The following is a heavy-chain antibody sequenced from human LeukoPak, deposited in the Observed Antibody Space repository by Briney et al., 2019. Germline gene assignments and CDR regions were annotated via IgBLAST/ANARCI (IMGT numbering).Heavy chain of an antibody. V-gene: IGHV3-48*03. CDR3: ARDLDYYDSSGIYYYYYMDV. J-gene: IGHJ6*03. CDR1: GFTFSSYE. CDR2: ISSSGSTI. Sequence: GGSLRLSCAASGFTFSSYEMNWVRQAPGKGLEWVSYISSSGSTIYYADSVKGRFTISRDNAKNSLYLQMNSLRAEDTAVYYCARDLDYYDSSGIYYYYYMDVWGKGTTVTVSS. D-gene: IGHD3-22*01.